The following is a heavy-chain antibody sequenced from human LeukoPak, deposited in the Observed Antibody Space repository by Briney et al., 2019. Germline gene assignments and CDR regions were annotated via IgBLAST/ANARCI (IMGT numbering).Heavy chain of an antibody. J-gene: IGHJ4*02. CDR2: IRSKANGGTT. CDR3: TRRDGYIFDH. Sequence: GGSLRLSCIGSGFTFGDFAVSWFRQAPGKGLEWAGFIRSKANGGTTEYAASVKGRFTISRDDSKRIAYLQVSSLKTEDTAVYYCTRRDGYIFDHWGQGILVTVSS. D-gene: IGHD5-24*01. V-gene: IGHV3-49*03. CDR1: GFTFGDFA.